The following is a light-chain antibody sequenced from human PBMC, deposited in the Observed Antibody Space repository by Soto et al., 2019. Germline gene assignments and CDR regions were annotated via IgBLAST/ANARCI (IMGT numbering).Light chain of an antibody. CDR1: QSVSNNY. CDR3: QQYGTSPRM. J-gene: IGKJ1*01. CDR2: GAS. V-gene: IGKV3-20*01. Sequence: EIVLTQSPGTLSLSPGDTAALSCRASQSVSNNYLAWYQQKPGQAPRLLIYGASSRATGIPDRFSGSASGTGFTLTISRLEPEDFAVYYCQQYGTSPRMFGQGTKVDIK.